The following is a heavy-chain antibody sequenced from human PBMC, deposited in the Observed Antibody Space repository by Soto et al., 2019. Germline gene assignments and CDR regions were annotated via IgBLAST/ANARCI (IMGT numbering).Heavy chain of an antibody. CDR1: GFTFGDYA. J-gene: IGHJ6*04. D-gene: IGHD1-7*01. V-gene: IGHV3-49*04. CDR3: TSDNWNYADYYYGMDV. Sequence: LRLSCTASGFTFGDYAMSWVRQAPGKGLEWVGFIRSKAYGGTTEYAASVKGRFTISRDDSKSIAYLQMNSLKTEDTAVYYCTSDNWNYADYYYGMDVWGKGTTVTVSS. CDR2: IRSKAYGGTT.